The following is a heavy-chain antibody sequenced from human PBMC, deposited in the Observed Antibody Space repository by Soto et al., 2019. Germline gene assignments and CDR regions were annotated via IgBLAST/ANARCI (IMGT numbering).Heavy chain of an antibody. CDR3: ARMGESLANNWFDP. Sequence: PSETLSLTCTVSGGSISSGDYYWSWIRQPPGKGLGWFGYIYYSGSTYYKPSLKSRVTISVSTSKNHFSLKQSSVTAADTAVYYCARMGESLANNWFDPWGQGTLVTVSS. CDR2: IYYSGST. D-gene: IGHD3-16*01. J-gene: IGHJ5*02. V-gene: IGHV4-30-4*01. CDR1: GGSISSGDYY.